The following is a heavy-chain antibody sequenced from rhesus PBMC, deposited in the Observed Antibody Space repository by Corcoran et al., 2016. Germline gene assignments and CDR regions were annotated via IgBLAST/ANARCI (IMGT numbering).Heavy chain of an antibody. CDR3: TRGISY. CDR1: GGPISDNYY. V-gene: IGHV4S9*01. CDR2: IPGKNATT. D-gene: IGHD3-3*01. Sequence: QVQLQESGPGLVKPSETLSHTCAVSGGPISDNYYWNWIRKPPGRGLEWIGNIPGKNATTYYNSSVKSRVSIAKDTSKNQFFLNLGSVTAADTAVYYCTRGISYWGQGVLVTVSS. J-gene: IGHJ4*01.